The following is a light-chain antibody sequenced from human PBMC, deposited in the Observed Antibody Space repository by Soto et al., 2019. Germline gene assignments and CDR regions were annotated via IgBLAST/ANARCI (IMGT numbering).Light chain of an antibody. CDR2: KAS. Sequence: DIEMTQSPSTLSASIGDRVTITCRASESVRSWLAWFQQKPGKAPKFLIYKASSLASGVPSRFSGSGSGTEFTLSISSLQPDDFATYYCQQYNKYPWTFGRGTKV. CDR1: ESVRSW. J-gene: IGKJ1*01. V-gene: IGKV1-5*03. CDR3: QQYNKYPWT.